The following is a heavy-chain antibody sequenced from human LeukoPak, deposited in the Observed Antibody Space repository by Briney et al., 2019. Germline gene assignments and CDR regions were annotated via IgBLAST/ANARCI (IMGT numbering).Heavy chain of an antibody. V-gene: IGHV1-69*13. CDR1: GYTFTSYD. Sequence: GASVKVSCKASGYTFTSYDINWVRQAPGQGLEWMGGIIPLFGTAHSAQKFQGRVTITADESTSTAYMELSSLRSEDTAVYYCARGWLSETTVLTPYNYWGQGTLVTVSS. CDR2: IIPLFGTA. D-gene: IGHD4-23*01. CDR3: ARGWLSETTVLTPYNY. J-gene: IGHJ4*02.